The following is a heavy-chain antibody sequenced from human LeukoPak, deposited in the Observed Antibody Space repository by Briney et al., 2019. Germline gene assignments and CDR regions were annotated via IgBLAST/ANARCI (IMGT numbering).Heavy chain of an antibody. Sequence: PSETLSLTCTVSGGSISSYYWSWIRQHPGKGLEWIGSIYYSGSTNYNPSLKSRVTISVDTSKTQFSLKLSSVTAADTAVYYCARGNDSSGYYFRAEYFQDWGQGTLVTVSS. CDR1: GGSISSYY. V-gene: IGHV4-59*01. D-gene: IGHD3-22*01. J-gene: IGHJ1*01. CDR3: ARGNDSSGYYFRAEYFQD. CDR2: IYYSGST.